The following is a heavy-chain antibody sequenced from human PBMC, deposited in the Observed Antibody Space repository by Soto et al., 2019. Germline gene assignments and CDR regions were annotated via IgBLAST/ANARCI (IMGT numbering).Heavy chain of an antibody. V-gene: IGHV3-21*01. CDR2: ISSSSSYI. J-gene: IGHJ6*02. Sequence: EVQLVESGGGLVKPGGSLRLSCAASGFTFSSYSMNWVRQAPGKGLEWVSSISSSSSYIYYADSVKGRFTISRDNAKNSLYLQMNSLRAEDTAVYYCARDSVYYYGMDVWGQGNTVTVSS. CDR3: ARDSVYYYGMDV. D-gene: IGHD3-10*01. CDR1: GFTFSSYS.